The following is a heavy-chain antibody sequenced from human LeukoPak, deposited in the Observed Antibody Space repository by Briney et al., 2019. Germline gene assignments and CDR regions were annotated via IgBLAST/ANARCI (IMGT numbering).Heavy chain of an antibody. CDR2: ISSSSSYI. V-gene: IGHV3-21*01. CDR1: GFTFSSYN. CDR3: ARDPRYSGSCHGGDY. J-gene: IGHJ4*02. D-gene: IGHD1-26*01. Sequence: GALRPSCAASGFTFSSYNMNWVRQAPGKGLEWVSSISSSSSYIYYADSVKGRFTISRDNAKNSLYLQMNSLRAEDTAVYYCARDPRYSGSCHGGDYWGQGTLVTVSS.